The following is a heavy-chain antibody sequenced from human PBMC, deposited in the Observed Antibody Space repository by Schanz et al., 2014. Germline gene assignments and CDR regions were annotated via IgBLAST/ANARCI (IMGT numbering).Heavy chain of an antibody. V-gene: IGHV3-30*02. J-gene: IGHJ4*02. CDR2: IGYDGSEK. CDR1: GLNFDYYG. Sequence: VQLVESGGGVVQPGRSLRLSCATSGLNFDYYGMNWVRQAPGKGLEWVANIGYDGSEKYYVDSVKGRFTISRDNSKNTVNLQMNSLRAEDTAVYYCAKEKEEVAADGSFFDYWGQGTLVTVSS. CDR3: AKEKEEVAADGSFFDY. D-gene: IGHD6-13*01.